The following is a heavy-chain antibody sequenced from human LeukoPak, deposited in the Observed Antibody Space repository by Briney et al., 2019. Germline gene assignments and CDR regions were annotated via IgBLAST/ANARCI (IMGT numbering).Heavy chain of an antibody. CDR3: ARDQGIFDY. CDR2: IYSGGST. J-gene: IGHJ4*02. Sequence: HLWGSLILSCAASGFTVSSNYMSWVRQAPGKGLEWVSVIYSGGSTYYADSVKGRFTISRDNAKNSLYLQMNSLRDEDSAVYYCARDQGIFDYWGQGTLVSVTS. V-gene: IGHV3-53*01. CDR1: GFTVSSNY.